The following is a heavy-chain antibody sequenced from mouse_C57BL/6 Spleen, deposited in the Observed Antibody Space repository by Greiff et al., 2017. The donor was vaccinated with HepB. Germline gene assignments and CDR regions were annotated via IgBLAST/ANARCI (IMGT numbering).Heavy chain of an antibody. CDR3: ARSIYYDYDPFAY. CDR2: INPGSGGT. V-gene: IGHV1-54*01. Sequence: VKLQESGAELVRPGTSVKVSCKASGYAFTNYLIEWVKQRPGQGLEWIGVINPGSGGTNYNEKFKGKATLTADKSSSTAYMQLSSLTSEDSAVYFCARSIYYDYDPFAYWGQGTLVTVSA. J-gene: IGHJ3*01. D-gene: IGHD2-4*01. CDR1: GYAFTNYL.